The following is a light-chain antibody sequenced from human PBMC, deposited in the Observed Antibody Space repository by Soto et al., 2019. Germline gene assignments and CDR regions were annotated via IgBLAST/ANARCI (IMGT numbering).Light chain of an antibody. V-gene: IGKV3-15*01. CDR2: DAS. CDR3: QQYNSRPPRT. J-gene: IGKJ1*01. Sequence: EIVLTQSPGTLSLSPGERATLSCRASQSVSRNLAWYQQKPGQAPRLLIYDASTRATGIPDRFSGSGSGTEFTLTISSLQSEDFAVYYCQQYNSRPPRTFGQGTKVDIK. CDR1: QSVSRN.